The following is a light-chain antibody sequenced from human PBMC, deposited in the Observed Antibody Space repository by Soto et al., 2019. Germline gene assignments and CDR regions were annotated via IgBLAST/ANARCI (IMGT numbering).Light chain of an antibody. J-gene: IGKJ5*01. CDR1: QSVSRN. V-gene: IGKV3D-15*01. CDR3: QQSDSTPIT. CDR2: DAS. Sequence: EIVMTQSPATLSVSPGERATLSCRASQSVSRNLAWYQQKPGQAPRLLIYDASTRATGTPARFSGSGSGTDFTLTISSLQPEDFATYYCQQSDSTPITFGQGTRLEIK.